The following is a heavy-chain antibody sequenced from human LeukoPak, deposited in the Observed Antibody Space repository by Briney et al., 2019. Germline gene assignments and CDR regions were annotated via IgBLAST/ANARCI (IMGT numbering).Heavy chain of an antibody. CDR3: ARRSIAAALGY. CDR2: INHSGST. J-gene: IGHJ4*02. CDR1: GGSFSGYY. Sequence: SETLSLACAVYGGSFSGYYWSWIRQPPGKGLEWIGEINHSGSTNYNPSLKSRVTISVGTSKNQFSLKLSSVTAADTAVYYCARRSIAAALGYWGQGTLVTVSS. D-gene: IGHD6-13*01. V-gene: IGHV4-34*01.